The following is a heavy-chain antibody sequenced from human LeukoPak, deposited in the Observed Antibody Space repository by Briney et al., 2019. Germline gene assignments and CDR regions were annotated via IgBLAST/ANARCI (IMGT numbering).Heavy chain of an antibody. V-gene: IGHV4-39*07. D-gene: IGHD5-12*01. J-gene: IGHJ4*02. CDR3: ARTDIVARNYYFDY. CDR2: IYYSGST. Sequence: WVRQSPVKGLEWIGSIYYSGSTYYNPSLKSRVTISVDTSKNQFSLKLSSVTAADTAVYYCARTDIVARNYYFDYWGQGTLVTVSS.